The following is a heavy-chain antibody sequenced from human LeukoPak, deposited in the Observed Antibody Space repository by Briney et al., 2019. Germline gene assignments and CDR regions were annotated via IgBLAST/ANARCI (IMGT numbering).Heavy chain of an antibody. CDR1: GFTFGDYA. CDR2: IRSKAYGGTT. D-gene: IGHD3-22*01. V-gene: IGHV3-49*04. CDR3: TRGFHDSSGYYYY. J-gene: IGHJ4*02. Sequence: GRSLRLSCTASGFTFGDYAMSWVRQAPGKGLEWVGFIRSKAYGGTTEYAASVKGRFTISRDDSKSIAYLQMNGLKTEDTAVYYCTRGFHDSSGYYYYWGQGTLVTVSS.